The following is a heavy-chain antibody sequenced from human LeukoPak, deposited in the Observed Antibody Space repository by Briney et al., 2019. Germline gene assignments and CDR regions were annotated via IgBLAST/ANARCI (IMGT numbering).Heavy chain of an antibody. J-gene: IGHJ6*03. D-gene: IGHD6-13*01. CDR1: GDSVSSNSAA. Sequence: SQTLSLTCAISGDSVSSNSAAWNWIRQSPSRGLEWLGRTYYRSKWYNDYAVSVKSRITINPDTSKNQFSLQLNSVTPEDTAVYYCARFGIAAAGRVSDYYYYYYMDVWGKGTTVTVSS. CDR2: TYYRSKWYN. CDR3: ARFGIAAAGRVSDYYYYYYMDV. V-gene: IGHV6-1*01.